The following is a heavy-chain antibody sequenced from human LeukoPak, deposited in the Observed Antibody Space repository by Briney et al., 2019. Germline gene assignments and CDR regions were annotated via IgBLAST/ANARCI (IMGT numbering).Heavy chain of an antibody. J-gene: IGHJ6*04. CDR2: INHSGST. Sequence: EPSETLSLTCAVYGGSFSGYYWSWIRQPPGKGLEWIGEINHSGSTNYNPSLKSRVTISVDTSKNQFSLKLSSVTAADTAVYYCARPRITIFGVGRDVWGKGTTVTVSS. CDR1: GGSFSGYY. CDR3: ARPRITIFGVGRDV. D-gene: IGHD3-3*01. V-gene: IGHV4-34*01.